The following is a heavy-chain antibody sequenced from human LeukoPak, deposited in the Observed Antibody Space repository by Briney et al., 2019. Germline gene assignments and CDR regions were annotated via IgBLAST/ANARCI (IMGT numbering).Heavy chain of an antibody. D-gene: IGHD6-13*01. CDR2: ISSSSTYI. CDR3: ARDLGVAAAGGRYFGY. V-gene: IGHV3-21*01. CDR1: EFTFSSYN. Sequence: GGSLRLSCAASEFTFSSYNMNWVRQAPGKGLEWVSSISSSSTYIYYADSVKGRLTISRDNAKNSLYLQMNSLRADDTAVYYCARDLGVAAAGGRYFGYWGQGTLVTVSS. J-gene: IGHJ4*02.